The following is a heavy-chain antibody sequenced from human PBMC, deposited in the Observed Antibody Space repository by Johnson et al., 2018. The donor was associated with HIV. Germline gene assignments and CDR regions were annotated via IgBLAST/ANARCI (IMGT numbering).Heavy chain of an antibody. Sequence: QVQLVESGGGLVQPGGSLRLSCAASGFIFSSYAMHWVRQAPGKGLEWVAVISYDGSNKYYADSVKGRFTISRDNSKNTVYLQMNSLRAEDTAVYYCARGGDDAFDIWGQGTMVTVSS. V-gene: IGHV3-30-3*01. CDR3: ARGGDDAFDI. CDR1: GFIFSSYA. CDR2: ISYDGSNK. J-gene: IGHJ3*02. D-gene: IGHD7-27*01.